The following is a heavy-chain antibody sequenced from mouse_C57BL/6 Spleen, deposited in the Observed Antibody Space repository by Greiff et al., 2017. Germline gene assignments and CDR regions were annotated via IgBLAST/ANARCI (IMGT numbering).Heavy chain of an antibody. Sequence: EVQLQQSGPELVKPGASVKISCKASGYTFTDYYMNWVKQSHGKSLEWIGDINPNNGGTSYNQKFKGKATLTVDKSSSTAYMELRSLTSEDSAVYYCARVDLLRYWGQGTTLTVSS. V-gene: IGHV1-26*01. D-gene: IGHD1-1*01. CDR1: GYTFTDYY. CDR2: INPNNGGT. J-gene: IGHJ2*01. CDR3: ARVDLLRY.